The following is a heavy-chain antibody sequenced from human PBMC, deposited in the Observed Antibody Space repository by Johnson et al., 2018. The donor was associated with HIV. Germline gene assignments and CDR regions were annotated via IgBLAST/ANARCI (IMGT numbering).Heavy chain of an antibody. V-gene: IGHV3-23*04. CDR3: ARAHDAFDI. Sequence: VQLVESGGGVVQPGGSLRLSCAASGFTFSSYAMSWVRQAPGKGLEWVSAISGSGGSTYSADSVKGRFTISRDNSKNTLYLKMHSLRAEDTAVYYCARAHDAFDIWGQGTMVTVSS. J-gene: IGHJ3*02. CDR1: GFTFSSYA. CDR2: ISGSGGST.